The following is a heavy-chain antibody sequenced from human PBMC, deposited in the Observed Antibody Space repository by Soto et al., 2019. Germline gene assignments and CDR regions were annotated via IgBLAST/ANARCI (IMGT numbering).Heavy chain of an antibody. CDR1: GFTFSSYA. CDR2: ISYDGSNK. J-gene: IGHJ4*02. CDR3: ARDLRREYYFDY. D-gene: IGHD3-10*01. V-gene: IGHV3-30-3*01. Sequence: GGSLRLSCAASGFTFSSYAMHWVRQAPGKGLEWVAVISYDGSNKYYADSVKGRFTISRDNSKNTLYLQMNSLRAEDTAVYYCARDLRREYYFDYWGQGTLVTVSS.